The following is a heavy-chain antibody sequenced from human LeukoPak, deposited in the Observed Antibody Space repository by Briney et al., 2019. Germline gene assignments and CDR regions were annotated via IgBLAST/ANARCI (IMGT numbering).Heavy chain of an antibody. CDR3: ASAPGGAAFDY. CDR2: IIPIFGTA. CDR1: GGTFSSYA. D-gene: IGHD4/OR15-4a*01. J-gene: IGHJ4*02. Sequence: GASVKVSCKASGGTFSSYAISWVRQAPGQGLEWMGGIIPIFGTANYAQKFQGRVTITTDESTSTAYMELSSLRSGDTAVYYCASAPGGAAFDYWGQGTLVTVSS. V-gene: IGHV1-69*05.